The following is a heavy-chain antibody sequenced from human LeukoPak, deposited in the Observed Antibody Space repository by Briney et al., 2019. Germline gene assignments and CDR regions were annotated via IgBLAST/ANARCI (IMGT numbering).Heavy chain of an antibody. CDR3: ARDWTSTYCYDY. V-gene: IGHV4-34*01. CDR1: GGSFSGYY. CDR2: INHSGST. D-gene: IGHD2-2*01. J-gene: IGHJ4*02. Sequence: SETLSLTCAVYGGSFSGYYWSWIRQPPGKGLEWIGEINHSGSTNYNPSLKSRVTISVDTSKNQFSLKLSSATAADTAVYYCARDWTSTYCYDYWGQGALVTVSS.